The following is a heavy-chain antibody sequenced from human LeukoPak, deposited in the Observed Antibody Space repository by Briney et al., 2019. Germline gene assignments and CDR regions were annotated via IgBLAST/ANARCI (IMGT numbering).Heavy chain of an antibody. D-gene: IGHD3-10*02. CDR2: ISSSSSTI. CDR1: GFTFSSYR. Sequence: GGSLRLSCAASGFTFSSYRMNWVRQAPGKGLEWVSYISSSSSTIYYADSVKGRFTISRDNAKNSLYLQMNSLRAEDTAVYYCAELGITMIGGVWGKGTTVTISS. J-gene: IGHJ6*04. V-gene: IGHV3-48*01. CDR3: AELGITMIGGV.